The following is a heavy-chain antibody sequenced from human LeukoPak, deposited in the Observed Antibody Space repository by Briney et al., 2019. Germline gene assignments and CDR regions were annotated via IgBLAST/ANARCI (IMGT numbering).Heavy chain of an antibody. Sequence: PGGSLRLSCAASGFTISSNYMSWVRQAPGKGLEWVSVIYSGGSTYYADSVKGRFTISRDNSKNTLYLQMNSLRAEDTAVYYCARDPAMGTHSFDYWGQGTLVTVSS. D-gene: IGHD5-18*01. CDR3: ARDPAMGTHSFDY. CDR1: GFTISSNY. J-gene: IGHJ4*02. V-gene: IGHV3-53*01. CDR2: IYSGGST.